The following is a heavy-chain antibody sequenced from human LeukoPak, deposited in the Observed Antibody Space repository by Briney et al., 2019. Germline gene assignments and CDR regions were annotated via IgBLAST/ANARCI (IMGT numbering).Heavy chain of an antibody. CDR1: GYTFGGYW. V-gene: IGHV5-51*01. J-gene: IGHJ3*02. Sequence: PGESLKISCKASGYTFGGYWIGWVRQMPGKGLECMGIIYPADSDTRYSPSFQGQVTISADKSISTAYLQWSSLQASDTAMYYCARHFPPSSHDAFDIWGQGTMVTVSS. CDR3: ARHFPPSSHDAFDI. CDR2: IYPADSDT.